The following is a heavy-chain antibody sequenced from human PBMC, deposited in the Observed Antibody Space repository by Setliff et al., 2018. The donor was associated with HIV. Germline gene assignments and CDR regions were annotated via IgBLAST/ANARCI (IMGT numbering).Heavy chain of an antibody. Sequence: ASVKVSCKASGYTFTSFYLHWVRQAPGQGLEWMAIINPSGGSTSYAQKFQGRVTMTSDTSTSTVYMELGSLRSEDTAVYYCARAQWTVVLPAPRETHFESWGQGTLVTVSS. D-gene: IGHD6-19*01. CDR3: ARAQWTVVLPAPRETHFES. CDR2: INPSGGST. CDR1: GYTFTSFY. J-gene: IGHJ4*02. V-gene: IGHV1-46*01.